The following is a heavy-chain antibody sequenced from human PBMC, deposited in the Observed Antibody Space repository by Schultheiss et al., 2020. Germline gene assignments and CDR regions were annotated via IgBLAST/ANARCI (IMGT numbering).Heavy chain of an antibody. CDR1: GDSISSYY. Sequence: SQTLSLTCTVSGDSISSYYWSWIRQPPGKGLEWIGYIYYSGSTNYDPSLKSRVTISVDTSKNQFSLKLSSVTAADTAVYYCARGLYYGDYERLIGYYFDYWGQGTLVTVSS. CDR2: IYYSGST. D-gene: IGHD4-17*01. CDR3: ARGLYYGDYERLIGYYFDY. J-gene: IGHJ4*02. V-gene: IGHV4-59*12.